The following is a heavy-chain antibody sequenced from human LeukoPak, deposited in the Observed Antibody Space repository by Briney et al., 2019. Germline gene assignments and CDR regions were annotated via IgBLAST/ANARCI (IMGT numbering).Heavy chain of an antibody. V-gene: IGHV3-9*01. D-gene: IGHD5-18*01. CDR2: ISWNSGSI. CDR1: GFTFDDYA. Sequence: GRSLRLSCAASGFTFDDYAMHWVRQAPGKGLEWVSGISWNSGSIGYAGSVKGRFTISRDNAKNSLYLQMNSLRAEDTALYYCATSGYTYGLDYWGQGTLATVSS. J-gene: IGHJ4*02. CDR3: ATSGYTYGLDY.